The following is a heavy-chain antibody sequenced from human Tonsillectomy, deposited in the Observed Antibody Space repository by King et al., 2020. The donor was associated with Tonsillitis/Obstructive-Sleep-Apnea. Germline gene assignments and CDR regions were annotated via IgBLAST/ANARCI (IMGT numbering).Heavy chain of an antibody. CDR1: GGSFWGYY. J-gene: IGHJ4*02. CDR2: INHSGST. V-gene: IGHV4-34*01. CDR3: ARGPNSSSSWYKY. Sequence: VQLQQWGAGLLKPSETLSLTCAVYGGSFWGYYWSGIRQPPGKGLEWIGEINHSGSTHYNPSLKSRVTLSVDTSRNPFSLKLSSVTAANTAVYCCARGPNSSSSWYKYWGQGTLVTVSS. D-gene: IGHD6-13*01.